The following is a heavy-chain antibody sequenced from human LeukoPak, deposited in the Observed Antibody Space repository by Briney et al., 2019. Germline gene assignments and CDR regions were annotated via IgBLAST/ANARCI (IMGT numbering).Heavy chain of an antibody. J-gene: IGHJ3*02. CDR3: ARVHWGNYYLNAFDI. Sequence: GGSLRLSCAASGFSFSSYGMHWVRQGPGKGLEWVAVTWYDGSNKYYADSVKGRFTISRDNPKNTLYLQMNSLRVEATAVYYCARVHWGNYYLNAFDIWGQGTMVTVSS. CDR2: TWYDGSNK. CDR1: GFSFSSYG. V-gene: IGHV3-33*08. D-gene: IGHD3-10*01.